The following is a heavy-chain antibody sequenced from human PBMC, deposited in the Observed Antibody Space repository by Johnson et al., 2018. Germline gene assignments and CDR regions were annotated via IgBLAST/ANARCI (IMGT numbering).Heavy chain of an antibody. V-gene: IGHV3-30*18. Sequence: QVQLVQSGGGVVQPGRSLRLSCAASGFTFSSYGMHWVRQAPGKGLEWVAVISYDGSKKYYADSVKGRFTISRDNSKNTLYLQMNSLRAEDTAVYYCAKDVSGWYEDYYYYYMDVWGKGTTVTVSS. J-gene: IGHJ6*03. CDR2: ISYDGSKK. CDR1: GFTFSSYG. D-gene: IGHD6-19*01. CDR3: AKDVSGWYEDYYYYYMDV.